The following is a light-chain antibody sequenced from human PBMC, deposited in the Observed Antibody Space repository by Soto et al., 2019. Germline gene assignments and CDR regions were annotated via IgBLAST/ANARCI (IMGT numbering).Light chain of an antibody. Sequence: DIQMTQSPSTLSASVGDRVTITCRASQSISSWLAWYQQKPGKAPKLLIFDASSLESGTPSRFSGRRSGTQFTLTINGLQHDDFATYYCQQYDNYKPLTFGGGTKVDI. CDR2: DAS. CDR1: QSISSW. CDR3: QQYDNYKPLT. V-gene: IGKV1-5*01. J-gene: IGKJ4*01.